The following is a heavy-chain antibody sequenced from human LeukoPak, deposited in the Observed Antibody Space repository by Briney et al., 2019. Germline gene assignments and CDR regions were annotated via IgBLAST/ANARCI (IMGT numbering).Heavy chain of an antibody. CDR3: ARGGSSSTYYYYYMDV. CDR1: GFTFSDYN. D-gene: IGHD6-6*01. V-gene: IGHV3-11*04. Sequence: PGGSLRLSCAASGFTFSDYNMRWIRQAPGKGLEWVSSISRSGSTKYYAGPVKGRFTISRDNAKNSLYLQMNSLRAEDTAVYYCARGGSSSTYYYYYMDVWGKGTTVTVSS. CDR2: ISRSGSTK. J-gene: IGHJ6*03.